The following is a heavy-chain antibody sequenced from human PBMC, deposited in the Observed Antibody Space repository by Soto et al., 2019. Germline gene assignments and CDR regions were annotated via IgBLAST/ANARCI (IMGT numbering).Heavy chain of an antibody. D-gene: IGHD3-9*01. Sequence: QVQLVESGGGLVKPGGSLRLSCAASGFTFSDYYMSWIRQAPGKGLEWVSYISSRGSTIYYADSVKGRFTISRDNAKNSLYLQMNSLRAEDTAVYYYASPYDFLTGYQSSYYMDVWGKGTTVTVSS. CDR3: ASPYDFLTGYQSSYYMDV. V-gene: IGHV3-11*01. CDR1: GFTFSDYY. CDR2: ISSRGSTI. J-gene: IGHJ6*03.